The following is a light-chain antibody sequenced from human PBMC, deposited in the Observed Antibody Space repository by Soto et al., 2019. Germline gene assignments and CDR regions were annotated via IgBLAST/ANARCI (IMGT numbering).Light chain of an antibody. CDR1: SSNIGNNY. Sequence: QSVLTQPPSVSAAPGQKVTISCSGSSSNIGNNYVSWYQQLPGTAPKLLIYDNSKRPSGIPDRFSGSKSGTSATLGITGLQTGDEADYYCGTWDSCLSAGVFGGGTQPTVL. J-gene: IGLJ2*01. V-gene: IGLV1-51*01. CDR2: DNS. CDR3: GTWDSCLSAGV.